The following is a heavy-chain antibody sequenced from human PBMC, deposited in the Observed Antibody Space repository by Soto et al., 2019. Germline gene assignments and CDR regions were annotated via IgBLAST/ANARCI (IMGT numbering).Heavy chain of an antibody. CDR1: GFTVSSNY. V-gene: IGHV3-53*01. CDR3: SLGSGWPIDY. CDR2: IDSGGTT. Sequence: EVQLVESGGGLIQPGGSLRLSCAASGFTVSSNYMSWVRQAPGKGLEWVSLIDSGGTTYYADSVKGRVTISRDNSKSTLYLQMNSLRAEHTAVYYCSLGSGWPIDYWGQGTLVTVSS. J-gene: IGHJ4*02. D-gene: IGHD6-19*01.